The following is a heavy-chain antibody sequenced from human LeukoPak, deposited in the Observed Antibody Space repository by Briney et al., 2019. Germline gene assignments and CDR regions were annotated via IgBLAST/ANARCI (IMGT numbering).Heavy chain of an antibody. D-gene: IGHD4-4*01. Sequence: GGSLRLSCAASGFTFSSYWMHWVRQAPGKGLVWVSRINSDGSSTSYADPVKGRFTISRDNAKNTLYLQMNSLRAEDTAVYYCARAQDYYSINYWGQGTLVTVSS. V-gene: IGHV3-74*01. CDR2: INSDGSST. CDR1: GFTFSSYW. CDR3: ARAQDYYSINY. J-gene: IGHJ4*02.